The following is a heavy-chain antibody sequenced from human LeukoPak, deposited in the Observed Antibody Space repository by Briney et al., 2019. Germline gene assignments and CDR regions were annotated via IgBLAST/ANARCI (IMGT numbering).Heavy chain of an antibody. V-gene: IGHV3-23*01. D-gene: IGHD6-6*01. CDR2: ISGSGGST. CDR1: GFTFSTYA. Sequence: PGGSLRLSCAASGFTFSTYAISWVRQAPGKGLEWVSVISGSGGSTYYADSVKGRFTISRDNFKNTLFLQMNSLRAEDTAVYNCARDRIAARPVYYYDMDVWGQGTTVTVSS. J-gene: IGHJ6*02. CDR3: ARDRIAARPVYYYDMDV.